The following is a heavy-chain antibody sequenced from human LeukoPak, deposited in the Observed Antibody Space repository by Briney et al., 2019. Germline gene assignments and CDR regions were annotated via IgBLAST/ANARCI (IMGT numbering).Heavy chain of an antibody. CDR2: INHSGST. D-gene: IGHD6-13*01. CDR3: ARGSSSSWYAYGQH. Sequence: SETLSLTCAVYGGSFSGYYWSWIRQPPGKGLEWIGEINHSGSTNYNPSLKSRVTISVDTSKNQFSLKLSSVTAADTAVYYCARGSSSSWYAYGQHWGQGTLVTVSS. V-gene: IGHV4-34*01. CDR1: GGSFSGYY. J-gene: IGHJ1*01.